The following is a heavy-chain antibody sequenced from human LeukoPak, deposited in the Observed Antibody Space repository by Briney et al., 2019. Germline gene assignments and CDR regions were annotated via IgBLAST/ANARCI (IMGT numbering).Heavy chain of an antibody. CDR3: ARDGGYSSSSWFDP. CDR1: GFTFSSYS. D-gene: IGHD6-6*01. Sequence: GWSLRLSCAASGFTFSSYSMNWVRQAPGKGLEWVSSISSSSSYIYYADSVKGRFTISRDNAKNSLYLQMNSLRAEDTAVYYCARDGGYSSSSWFDPWGQGTLVTVSS. V-gene: IGHV3-21*01. CDR2: ISSSSSYI. J-gene: IGHJ5*02.